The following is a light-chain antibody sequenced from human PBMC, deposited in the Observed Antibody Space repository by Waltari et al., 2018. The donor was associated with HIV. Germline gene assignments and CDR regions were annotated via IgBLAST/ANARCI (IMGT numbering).Light chain of an antibody. CDR3: VSWDSSLRGVL. CDR1: RSNIGANY. CDR2: DNN. V-gene: IGLV1-51*01. J-gene: IGLJ2*01. Sequence: QSVLTQPPSLSAAPGQKVSITCSGTRSNIGANYVSWYQQFPRTAPKLLIYDNNERPSGIPDRFSGSKSGTSATLDITGLRTGDEADYYCVSWDSSLRGVLFGGGTKLTVL.